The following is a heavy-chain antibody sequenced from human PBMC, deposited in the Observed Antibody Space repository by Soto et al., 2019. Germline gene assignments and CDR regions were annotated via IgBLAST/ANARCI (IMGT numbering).Heavy chain of an antibody. Sequence: VAYGTIVDYCGSWIIPTPGKGPEWIGYVHHSGTTNYNPSLESRVTMSLDTSKNQFSLTLSAVTAADTAFYYCATRPQGGGYFGVFHYWSPGTPVTVS. J-gene: IGHJ4*02. CDR3: ATRPQGGGYFGVFHY. CDR1: YGTIVDYC. V-gene: IGHV4-59*01. CDR2: VHHSGTT. D-gene: IGHD2-21*01.